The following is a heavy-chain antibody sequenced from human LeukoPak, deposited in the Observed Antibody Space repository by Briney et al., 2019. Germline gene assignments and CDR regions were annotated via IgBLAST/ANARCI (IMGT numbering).Heavy chain of an antibody. V-gene: IGHV4-4*02. CDR2: IHHSGST. CDR3: ARAYSGSISGYYFEY. Sequence: PSGTLSLTCAVSGASISGTNWWSWVRQSPLKGLEWIGEIHHSGSTNYNPSLKSRVTVSLDTSKNQFSLKLTSVTAADTAVYYCARAYSGSISGYYFEYWGHGTLVTVSS. D-gene: IGHD5-12*01. J-gene: IGHJ4*01. CDR1: GASISGTNW.